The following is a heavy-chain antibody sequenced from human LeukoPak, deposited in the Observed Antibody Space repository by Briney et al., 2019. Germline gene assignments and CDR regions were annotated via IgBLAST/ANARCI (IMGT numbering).Heavy chain of an antibody. J-gene: IGHJ3*02. Sequence: SETLSLTCTVSGGSISSSSYYWGWIRQPPGKGLEWIGSIYYSGSTYYNPSLKSRVTISVDTSKNQFSLKLSSVTAADTAVYYCARPSYRALLDAFDIRGQGTMVTVSS. CDR2: IYYSGST. CDR3: ARPSYRALLDAFDI. D-gene: IGHD1-26*01. V-gene: IGHV4-39*01. CDR1: GGSISSSSYY.